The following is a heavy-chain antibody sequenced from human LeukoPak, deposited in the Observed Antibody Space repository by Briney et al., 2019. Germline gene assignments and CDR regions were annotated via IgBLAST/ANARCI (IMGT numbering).Heavy chain of an antibody. D-gene: IGHD5-18*01. J-gene: IGHJ6*02. Sequence: SETLSLTCTASGGSISSYYWSWIRQPPGKGLEWIGYIYYSGSTNYNPSLKSRVTISVDTSKNQFSLKLSSVTAADTAVYYCARVPIVDTATPVYYYYGMDVWGQGTTVTVSS. CDR2: IYYSGST. V-gene: IGHV4-59*01. CDR3: ARVPIVDTATPVYYYYGMDV. CDR1: GGSISSYY.